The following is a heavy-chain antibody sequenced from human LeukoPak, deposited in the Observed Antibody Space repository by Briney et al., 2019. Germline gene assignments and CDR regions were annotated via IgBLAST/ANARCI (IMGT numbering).Heavy chain of an antibody. Sequence: GGSLRLSCAASGFTFSSYGMHWVRQAPGKGLEWVAVISYDGSNKYYADSVKGRFTISRDNSKNTLYLQMNSLRAEDTAVYFCVRGGSMGPFDFWGQGTLVTVSS. D-gene: IGHD3-10*01. J-gene: IGHJ4*02. CDR2: ISYDGSNK. CDR1: GFTFSSYG. V-gene: IGHV3-30*03. CDR3: VRGGSMGPFDF.